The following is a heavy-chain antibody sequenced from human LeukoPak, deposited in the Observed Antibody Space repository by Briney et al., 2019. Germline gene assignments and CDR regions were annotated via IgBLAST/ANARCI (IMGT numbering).Heavy chain of an antibody. CDR3: ARARTSVTMVRGVPDY. Sequence: ASVKVSCKASGYTFTSYGISWARQAPGQGLEWMGWISAYNGNTNYAQKLQGRVTMTTDTSTSTAYMELRSLRSDDTAVYYCARARTSVTMVRGVPDYWGQGTLVTVSS. CDR2: ISAYNGNT. D-gene: IGHD3-10*01. V-gene: IGHV1-18*01. CDR1: GYTFTSYG. J-gene: IGHJ4*02.